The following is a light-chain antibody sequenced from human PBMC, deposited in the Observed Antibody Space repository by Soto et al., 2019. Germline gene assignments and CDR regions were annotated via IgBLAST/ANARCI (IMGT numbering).Light chain of an antibody. CDR3: SSYAGRTLYV. Sequence: QSALTQPASVSGSPGQSITLSCTGTSSDVGGYDYVSWYQQRPGKAPKLLIHEVTKRPSGVPDRFSGSKSGNTASLTVSGLQAEDEADYYCSSYAGRTLYVFGTGTKLTVL. V-gene: IGLV2-8*01. CDR2: EVT. J-gene: IGLJ1*01. CDR1: SSDVGGYDY.